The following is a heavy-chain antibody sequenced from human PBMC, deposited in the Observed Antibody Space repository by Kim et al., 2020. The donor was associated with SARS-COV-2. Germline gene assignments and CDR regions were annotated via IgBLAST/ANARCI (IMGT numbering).Heavy chain of an antibody. J-gene: IGHJ6*02. V-gene: IGHV4-31*02. D-gene: IGHD2-2*01. CDR3: AIGSTHYYYYGMDV. Sequence: NPSLKSRVTISVDTSKNQFSLKLSSVTAADTAVYYCAIGSTHYYYYGMDVWGQGTTVTVSS.